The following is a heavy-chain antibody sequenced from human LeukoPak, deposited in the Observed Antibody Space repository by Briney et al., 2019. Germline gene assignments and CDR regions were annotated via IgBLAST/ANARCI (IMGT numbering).Heavy chain of an antibody. J-gene: IGHJ4*02. CDR2: INRDGSGI. D-gene: IGHD5-18*01. Sequence: GGSLRLSCAASGFTFSTYWMHWVRQAPGQGLGWISRINRDGSGITYADSVKGRFTISRDNAKSILYLQMNSLRDEDTAVYYCANTGYNYEFDYWGQGTLVTVSS. CDR1: GFTFSTYW. V-gene: IGHV3-74*01. CDR3: ANTGYNYEFDY.